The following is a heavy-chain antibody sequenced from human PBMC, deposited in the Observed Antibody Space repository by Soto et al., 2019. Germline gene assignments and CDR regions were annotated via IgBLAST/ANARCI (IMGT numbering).Heavy chain of an antibody. D-gene: IGHD6-25*01. V-gene: IGHV4-31*03. Sequence: SETLSLTCTVSGDSISSGGYYWSWIRQHPGKGLEWIGYIYYSGSTYYNPSLKSRVTISVDTSKNQFSLKLSSVTAADTAVYYCARLGSIAADDFDYWGQGTLVTVSS. CDR2: IYYSGST. J-gene: IGHJ4*02. CDR1: GDSISSGGYY. CDR3: ARLGSIAADDFDY.